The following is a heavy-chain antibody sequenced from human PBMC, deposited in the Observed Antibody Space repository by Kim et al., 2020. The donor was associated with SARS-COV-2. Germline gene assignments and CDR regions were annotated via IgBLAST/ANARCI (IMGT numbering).Heavy chain of an antibody. CDR3: ARLGRGGDIVVVPAAFDFDL. Sequence: GESLKISCKGSGYSFTSYWISWVRQMPGKGLEWMGRIDPSDSYTNYSPSFQGHVTISADKSISTAYLQWSSLKASDTAMYYCARLGRGGDIVVVPAAFDFDLWGRGTLVTVSS. J-gene: IGHJ2*01. CDR1: GYSFTSYW. D-gene: IGHD2-2*01. CDR2: IDPSDSYT. V-gene: IGHV5-10-1*01.